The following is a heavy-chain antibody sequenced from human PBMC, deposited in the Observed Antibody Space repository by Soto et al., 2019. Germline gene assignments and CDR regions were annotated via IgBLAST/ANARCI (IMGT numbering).Heavy chain of an antibody. J-gene: IGHJ6*02. CDR1: GGSFSGYY. D-gene: IGHD6-19*01. CDR3: ARGGQSGWIRYYYYYGMDV. V-gene: IGHV4-34*01. Sequence: SETLSLTCAVYGGSFSGYYWSWIRQPPGKGLEWIGEINHSGSTNYNPSLKSRVTISVDTSKNQFSLKLSSVTAADTAVYYCARGGQSGWIRYYYYYGMDVWGQGTTVTVSS. CDR2: INHSGST.